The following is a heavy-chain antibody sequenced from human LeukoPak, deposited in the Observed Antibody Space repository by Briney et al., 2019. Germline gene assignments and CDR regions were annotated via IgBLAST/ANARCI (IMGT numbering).Heavy chain of an antibody. Sequence: SETLSLTCAVYGGSFSGYYWSWIRQPPGKGLEWIGEINHSGSTNYNPSLKSRVTISVDTSKNQFSLKLSSVTAADTAVYYCARAGYGDYVTEGHFDYWGQGTLVTVSS. D-gene: IGHD4-17*01. CDR3: ARAGYGDYVTEGHFDY. CDR2: INHSGST. J-gene: IGHJ4*02. CDR1: GGSFSGYY. V-gene: IGHV4-34*01.